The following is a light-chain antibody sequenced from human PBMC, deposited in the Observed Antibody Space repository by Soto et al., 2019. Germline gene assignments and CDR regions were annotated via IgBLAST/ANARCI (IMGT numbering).Light chain of an antibody. CDR3: AAWDARLNGVV. Sequence: QSVLTQPPSASGTPGQRVTISCSGSRSNIGSNTVNWYQQLPGTAPKHLIYSNNQRPSGVPDRFSGSKSGTSVSLAISGLQSEDEADYYCAAWDARLNGVVFGGGTKLTVL. CDR2: SNN. CDR1: RSNIGSNT. J-gene: IGLJ3*02. V-gene: IGLV1-44*01.